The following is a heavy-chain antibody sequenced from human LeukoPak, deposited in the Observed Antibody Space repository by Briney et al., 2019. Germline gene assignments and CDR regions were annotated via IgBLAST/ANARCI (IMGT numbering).Heavy chain of an antibody. CDR3: ARVRVRGVIITHDAFDI. CDR1: GYTFTGYY. CDR2: INPNSGGT. Sequence: GASVKVSCKASGYTFTGYYMHWVRQAPGQGLECMGWINPNSGGTNYAQKFQGRVTMTRDTSISTAYMELSRLRSDDTAVYYCARVRVRGVIITHDAFDIWGQGTMVTVSS. D-gene: IGHD3-10*01. V-gene: IGHV1-2*02. J-gene: IGHJ3*02.